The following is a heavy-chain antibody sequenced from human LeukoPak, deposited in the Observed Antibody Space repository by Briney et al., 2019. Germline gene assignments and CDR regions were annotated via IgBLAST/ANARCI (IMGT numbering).Heavy chain of an antibody. Sequence: GGSLRLSCAASGFTFSNLWMSWVRQAPGKGLKWVANIKQDGSEKYYVDSVKGRFTISRDNAQNSLYLQMNSLRAEDTAIYYCATSTAAAGTDWGEGTLVTVSS. J-gene: IGHJ4*02. CDR2: IKQDGSEK. CDR3: ATSTAAAGTD. V-gene: IGHV3-7*03. CDR1: GFTFSNLW. D-gene: IGHD6-13*01.